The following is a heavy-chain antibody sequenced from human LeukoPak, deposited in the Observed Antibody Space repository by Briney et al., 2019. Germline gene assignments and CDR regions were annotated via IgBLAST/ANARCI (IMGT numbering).Heavy chain of an antibody. CDR3: ARVRGASGDYYDSSAGAFDI. D-gene: IGHD3-22*01. CDR1: GFTFSSYS. CDR2: ISSSGSTI. J-gene: IGHJ3*02. Sequence: GGSLRLSCAASGFTFSSYSMNWVRQAPGKGLEWVSYISSSGSTIYYADSVKGRFTISRDNAKNSLYLQMNSLRAEDTAVYYCARVRGASGDYYDSSAGAFDIWGQGTMVTVSS. V-gene: IGHV3-48*04.